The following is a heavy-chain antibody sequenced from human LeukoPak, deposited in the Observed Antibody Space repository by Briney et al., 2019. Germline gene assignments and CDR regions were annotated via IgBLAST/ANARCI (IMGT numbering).Heavy chain of an antibody. Sequence: SETLSLTCTVSGGSISSGSYYWSWIRQPAGKGLEWIGRIYTSGSTNYNPSLKSRVTMSVDTSKNQFSLKLSSVTAADTAVYYCARDRRRDPRDAFDIWGQGTMVTVSS. V-gene: IGHV4-61*02. CDR1: GGSISSGSYY. CDR2: IYTSGST. J-gene: IGHJ3*02. CDR3: ARDRRRDPRDAFDI.